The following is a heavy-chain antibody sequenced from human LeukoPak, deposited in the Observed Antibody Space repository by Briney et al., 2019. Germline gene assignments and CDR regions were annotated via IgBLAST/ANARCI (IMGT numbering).Heavy chain of an antibody. CDR1: RFTFSNYD. V-gene: IGHV3-48*03. Sequence: GGSLTLSCAPSRFTFSNYDMNWVRQAPEKGREWVSYISGSGNTIYYAGSVKGRFTISRDNAANSLYLQMNSLRAEDTAVYYCARVIPSGVVRDGFDIWGQGTMVTVSS. D-gene: IGHD2-21*01. CDR3: ARVIPSGVVRDGFDI. CDR2: ISGSGNTI. J-gene: IGHJ3*02.